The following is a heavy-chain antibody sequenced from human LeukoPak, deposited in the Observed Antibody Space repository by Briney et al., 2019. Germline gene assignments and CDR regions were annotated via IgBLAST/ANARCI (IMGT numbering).Heavy chain of an antibody. V-gene: IGHV3-11*04. CDR2: ISSSGSTI. D-gene: IGHD6-13*01. CDR1: GFTFSDYY. Sequence: PGGSLRLSCAASGFTFSDYYMSWIRQAPGKGLEWVSYISSSGSTIYYADSVKGRFTISRDNAKNSLYLQMNSLRAEDTAVYYCARDLGQQLVPDAFDIWGQGTMVTVSS. CDR3: ARDLGQQLVPDAFDI. J-gene: IGHJ3*02.